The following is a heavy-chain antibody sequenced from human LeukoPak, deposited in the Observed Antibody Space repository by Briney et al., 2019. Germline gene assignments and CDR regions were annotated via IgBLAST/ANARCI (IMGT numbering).Heavy chain of an antibody. CDR3: ARSSSPIVLFWNYYYYMDV. CDR2: INWNGGST. Sequence: GGSLRLSCAASGFTFDDYGMSWVRQAPGKGLEWVSGINWNGGSTGCADSVKGRFTISRDNAKNSLYLQMNSLRAEDTALYYCARSSSPIVLFWNYYYYMDVWGKGTTVTVSS. CDR1: GFTFDDYG. J-gene: IGHJ6*03. D-gene: IGHD3-3*01. V-gene: IGHV3-20*04.